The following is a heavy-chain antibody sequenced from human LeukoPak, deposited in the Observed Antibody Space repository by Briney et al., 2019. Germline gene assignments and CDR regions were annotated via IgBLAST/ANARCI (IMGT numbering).Heavy chain of an antibody. J-gene: IGHJ4*02. Sequence: TGGSLRLSCAASGFTFSNYWMTWVRQAQGKGLEWVANIKQDGSEKYYVDSVKGRFTISRDNAKNSLYLQMNSLRAEDTAVYYCARHSSSWSKFDYWGQGTLVTVSS. CDR1: GFTFSNYW. D-gene: IGHD6-13*01. CDR2: IKQDGSEK. V-gene: IGHV3-7*01. CDR3: ARHSSSWSKFDY.